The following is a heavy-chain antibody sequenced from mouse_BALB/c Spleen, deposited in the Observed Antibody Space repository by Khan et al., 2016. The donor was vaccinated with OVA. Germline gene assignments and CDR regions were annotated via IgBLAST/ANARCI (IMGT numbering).Heavy chain of an antibody. CDR1: GYTFTIYG. CDR2: ITTYPGEP. CDR3: ARVGYNGTMDY. V-gene: IGHV9-3-1*01. Sequence: QIQLVQSGPELKKPGETVKISCKASGYTFTIYGMNWVRQAPGKGLKWMGWITTYPGEPPYADDFKGRFAFSLETSASTAFLQINNLKNEDTATYFCARVGYNGTMDYWGQGTSVTVSS. D-gene: IGHD2-14*01. J-gene: IGHJ4*01.